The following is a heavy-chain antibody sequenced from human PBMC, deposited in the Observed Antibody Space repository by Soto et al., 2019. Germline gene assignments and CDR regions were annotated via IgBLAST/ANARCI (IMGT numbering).Heavy chain of an antibody. D-gene: IGHD1-1*01. CDR2: ISSSSTYI. Sequence: PGGSLRLSCVASGFTLSSYSMNWVRQAPGKGLEWVSSISSSSTYIYYADSVKGRFTISRDNSKNTLYLQMNSLRAEDTAVYYCAKFGMATTKRSPPYYIDYWGQGALVTVSS. CDR3: AKFGMATTKRSPPYYIDY. J-gene: IGHJ4*02. V-gene: IGHV3-21*04. CDR1: GFTLSSYS.